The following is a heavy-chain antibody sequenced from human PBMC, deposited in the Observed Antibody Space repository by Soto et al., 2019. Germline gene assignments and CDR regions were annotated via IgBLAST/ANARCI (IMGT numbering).Heavy chain of an antibody. V-gene: IGHV4-59*01. CDR3: ARVQLWASYYYGMDV. CDR1: GGSISSYY. CDR2: IYYSGST. Sequence: SETLSLTCTVSGGSISSYYWSWIRQPPGKGLEWIGYIYYSGSTNYNPSLKSRVTISVDTSKNQFSLKLSSVTAADAAVYYCARVQLWASYYYGMDVWGQGTTVTV. D-gene: IGHD5-18*01. J-gene: IGHJ6*02.